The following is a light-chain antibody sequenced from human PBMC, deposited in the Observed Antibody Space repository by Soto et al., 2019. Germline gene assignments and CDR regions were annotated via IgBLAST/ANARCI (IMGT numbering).Light chain of an antibody. CDR3: QKYNSAPWT. J-gene: IGKJ1*01. V-gene: IGKV1-27*01. Sequence: DIQMTQSPSSLSASLGDRVTITCRASQGIDNYLAWYQQKPGKVPKLLIYAASTLQSGVPARFSGSGSGTDLNLTVSSLQPEDVAIYYYQKYNSAPWTFGQATKVEVK. CDR1: QGIDNY. CDR2: AAS.